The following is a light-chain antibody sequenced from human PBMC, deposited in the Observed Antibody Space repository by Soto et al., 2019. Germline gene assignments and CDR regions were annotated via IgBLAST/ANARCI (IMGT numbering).Light chain of an antibody. J-gene: IGLJ3*02. CDR3: CSYSRIWTVM. Sequence: QSVLTQPASVSGSPGQSITISCTGTSSDVGSYYLVSWYKQYPGKAPQPIIYEVSKRPSGVSNRFSGSKSGNTASLTISGLQADDEADYYCCSYSRIWTVMFGGGTKLTVL. CDR2: EVS. CDR1: SSDVGSYYL. V-gene: IGLV2-23*02.